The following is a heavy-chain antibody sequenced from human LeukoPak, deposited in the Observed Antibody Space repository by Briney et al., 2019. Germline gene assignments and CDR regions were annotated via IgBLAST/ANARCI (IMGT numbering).Heavy chain of an antibody. V-gene: IGHV3-48*03. J-gene: IGHJ4*02. CDR2: ISSDGRVG. D-gene: IGHD5-18*01. Sequence: GGSLRLSCAASGFSFSSYEMNWVRQAPGKGLEWVSHISSDGRVGRYVDSVRGRFTMSRDNAKNLLFLQMNSLRVEDTAVYYCTRDRYGDWGQGTLVTVSS. CDR3: TRDRYGD. CDR1: GFSFSSYE.